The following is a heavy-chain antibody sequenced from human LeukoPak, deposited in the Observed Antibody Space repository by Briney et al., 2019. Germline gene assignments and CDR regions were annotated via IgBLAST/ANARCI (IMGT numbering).Heavy chain of an antibody. CDR2: IDPSDSYT. Sequence: GESLQISCKGSGYSFTSYWISWVRQMPGKGLEWMGRIDPSDSYTNYSPSFQGHVTISADKSISTAYLQWSSLKASDTAMYYCARHLRGSGWQVGGNDYWGQGTLVTVSS. V-gene: IGHV5-10-1*01. D-gene: IGHD6-19*01. CDR1: GYSFTSYW. CDR3: ARHLRGSGWQVGGNDY. J-gene: IGHJ4*02.